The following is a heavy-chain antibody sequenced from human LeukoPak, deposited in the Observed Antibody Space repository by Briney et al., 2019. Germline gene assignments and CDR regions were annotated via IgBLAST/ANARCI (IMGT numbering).Heavy chain of an antibody. D-gene: IGHD3-10*01. J-gene: IGHJ4*02. CDR1: GFTVSSRH. CDR2: IHPNTST. V-gene: IGHV3-66*01. CDR3: AKDPGYSSGAYYGDY. Sequence: GRSLRLSCAASGFTVSSRHMSWVRQAPGKGLEWVSVIHPNTSTYYADSVKGRFTISRDDSKNTLYLEMHSLRAEDTAIYYCAKDPGYSSGAYYGDYWGQGTLVTVSS.